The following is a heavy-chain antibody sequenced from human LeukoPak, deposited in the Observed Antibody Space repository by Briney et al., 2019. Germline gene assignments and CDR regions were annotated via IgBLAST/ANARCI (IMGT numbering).Heavy chain of an antibody. V-gene: IGHV4-30-2*01. CDR1: GGSISSGGYY. D-gene: IGHD3-3*01. CDR3: ARGRPIFGVVMWQAFDI. Sequence: SETLSLTCTVSGGSISSGGYYWSWIRQPPGKGLEWIGYIYHSGSTYYNPSLKSRVTISVDRSKNQFSLKLSSVTAADTAAYYCARGRPIFGVVMWQAFDIWGQGTMVTVSS. J-gene: IGHJ3*02. CDR2: IYHSGST.